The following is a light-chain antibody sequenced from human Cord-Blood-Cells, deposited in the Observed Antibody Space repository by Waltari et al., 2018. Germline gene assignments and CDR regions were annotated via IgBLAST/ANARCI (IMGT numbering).Light chain of an antibody. V-gene: IGKV1-27*01. J-gene: IGKJ2*01. CDR2: AAA. CDR1: QGISNY. CDR3: QKYNSAPYT. Sequence: DIQMTQSPSSLSASVGDRVTITCRASQGISNYLAWYQQKPGKVPKLLSYAAATLQSGVPARFSGSGSGTDFTLTISSLQPEDVATYYCQKYNSAPYTFGQGTKLEIK.